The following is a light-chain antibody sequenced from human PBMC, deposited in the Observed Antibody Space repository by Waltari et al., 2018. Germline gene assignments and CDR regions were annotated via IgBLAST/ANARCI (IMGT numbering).Light chain of an antibody. V-gene: IGLV2-23*02. CDR3: CSYAGGDTLI. CDR1: SSDVGGYSL. Sequence: QSALTQPASVSGSPGQSITIPCTGTSSDVGGYSLVSWSQQHPGKAPTVIIYEVTKRSPGVSNRFSGSKSGNTASLTISGLQAEDEADYYCCSYAGGDTLIFGGGTKLTVL. CDR2: EVT. J-gene: IGLJ2*01.